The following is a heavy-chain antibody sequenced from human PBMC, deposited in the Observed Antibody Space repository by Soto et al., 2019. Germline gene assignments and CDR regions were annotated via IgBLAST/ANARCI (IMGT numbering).Heavy chain of an antibody. Sequence: QVQLQESGPGLVKPSQTLSLTCTVSGGSISTGGYYWTWIRQHPGKGLERIGYIYYRGSTYYNPSLKSRVTISVDTSKNQFSLKLSSVTSADTAVYYCARGLSVTLFDIWGQGTLVTVSS. D-gene: IGHD4-17*01. J-gene: IGHJ4*02. V-gene: IGHV4-31*03. CDR2: IYYRGST. CDR1: GGSISTGGYY. CDR3: ARGLSVTLFDI.